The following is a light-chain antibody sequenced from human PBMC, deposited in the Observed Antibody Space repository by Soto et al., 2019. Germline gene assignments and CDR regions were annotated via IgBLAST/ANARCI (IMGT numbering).Light chain of an antibody. Sequence: EIVLTQSPATLSLSPGERATLSCRASQSVSSYLAWYQQKPGQAPRLLIYDASNMATGIPARFSGSGSGTVFTLTISSLEPEDFAVYYCQQRSNWFTFGGGTKVEIK. CDR2: DAS. J-gene: IGKJ4*01. V-gene: IGKV3-11*01. CDR3: QQRSNWFT. CDR1: QSVSSY.